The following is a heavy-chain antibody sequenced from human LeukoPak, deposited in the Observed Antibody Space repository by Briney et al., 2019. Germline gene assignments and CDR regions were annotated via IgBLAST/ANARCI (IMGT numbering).Heavy chain of an antibody. J-gene: IGHJ6*02. CDR2: ISGSGGST. D-gene: IGHD2-15*01. CDR3: AKDLGYCSGGICYYYGMDV. Sequence: GGSLRLSCAASGFTFSNYWMHWVRQAPGKGLVWVSAISGSGGSTYYADSVKGRFTISRDNSKNTLYLQMNSLRAEDTAVYYCAKDLGYCSGGICYYYGMDVWGQGTTVTVS. V-gene: IGHV3-23*01. CDR1: GFTFSNYW.